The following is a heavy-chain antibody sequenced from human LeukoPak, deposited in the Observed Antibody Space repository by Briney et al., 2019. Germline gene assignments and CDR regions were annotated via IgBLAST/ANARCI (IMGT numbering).Heavy chain of an antibody. CDR3: ARSIAAAGTLFDP. J-gene: IGHJ5*02. V-gene: IGHV4-59*01. CDR2: IYYSGST. Sequence: PSETLSLTCTVSGGSISSYYWSWIRQPPGKGLEWIGYIYYSGSTNYNPSLKSRVTISVDTSKNQFSLKLNSVTAADTAVYYCARSIAAAGTLFDPWGQGTLVTVSS. CDR1: GGSISSYY. D-gene: IGHD6-13*01.